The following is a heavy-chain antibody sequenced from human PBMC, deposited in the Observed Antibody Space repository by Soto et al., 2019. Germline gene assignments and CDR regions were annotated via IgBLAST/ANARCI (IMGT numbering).Heavy chain of an antibody. CDR2: IWYDGSNK. Sequence: QVKLVESGGGVVQPGRSLRLSCAASGFTFSSYGMHWVRQAPGKGLEWVAVIWYDGSNKYYADSVKGRFTISRDNSKNTLYLQMNSLRAEDTAVYYCARPPNKERVPVNPIYMAVWGKVTTVTVSS. D-gene: IGHD3-22*01. CDR3: ARPPNKERVPVNPIYMAV. J-gene: IGHJ6*03. V-gene: IGHV3-33*01. CDR1: GFTFSSYG.